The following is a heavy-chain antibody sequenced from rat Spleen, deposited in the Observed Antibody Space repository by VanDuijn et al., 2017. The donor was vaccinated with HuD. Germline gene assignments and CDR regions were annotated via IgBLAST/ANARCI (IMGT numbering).Heavy chain of an antibody. CDR1: GFTFSNYY. J-gene: IGHJ3*01. CDR3: ARLGTEAIGNWFSY. Sequence: EVQLVESGGGLVQPGRSLKLSCAASGFTFSNYYMAWVRQAPKKGLEWVASISPSGGSTYHRDSVKGRFTISRDNAKSTLYLQMDSLRSEDTATYYCARLGTEAIGNWFSYWGQGTLVTVSS. D-gene: IGHD1-11*01. V-gene: IGHV5-25*01. CDR2: ISPSGGST.